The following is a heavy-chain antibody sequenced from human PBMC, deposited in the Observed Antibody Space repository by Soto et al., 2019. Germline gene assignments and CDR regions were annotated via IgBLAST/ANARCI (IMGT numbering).Heavy chain of an antibody. Sequence: QVQLVQSGAEVKKPGSSVKVSCKASGGTFSSYAISWVRQAPGQGLEWMGGIIPIFGTANYAQKFQGRVTITADESTSTAYMELSSLRSEDTAVYYCARDEGSRRYDFWSGYLSYWGQGTLVTVSS. CDR2: IIPIFGTA. CDR1: GGTFSSYA. V-gene: IGHV1-69*12. J-gene: IGHJ4*02. CDR3: ARDEGSRRYDFWSGYLSY. D-gene: IGHD3-3*01.